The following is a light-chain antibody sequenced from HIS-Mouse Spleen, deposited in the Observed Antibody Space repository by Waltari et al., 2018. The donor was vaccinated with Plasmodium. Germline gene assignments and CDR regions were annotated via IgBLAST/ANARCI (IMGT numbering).Light chain of an antibody. CDR1: KLGDKY. Sequence: SYELTQPPSVSVSPGQTASITCSGDKLGDKYACWYQQKPGQSPVLVIYQDSKRPSGLPGRFPGSKSGKTATLTISGTQAMDEADYYCQAWDSSTVVFGGGTKLTVL. CDR2: QDS. V-gene: IGLV3-1*01. J-gene: IGLJ2*01. CDR3: QAWDSSTVV.